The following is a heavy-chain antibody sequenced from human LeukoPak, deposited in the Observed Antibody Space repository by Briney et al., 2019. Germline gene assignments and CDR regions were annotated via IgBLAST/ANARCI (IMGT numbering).Heavy chain of an antibody. Sequence: QPGGSLRLSCAASGFTFSDYSMDWVRQAPGKGLEWVSWITSGSDSIYYADSVKGRFTISRDNAKNSLYLQMNSLRDEDTAVYYCSSESRYWGQGTLVIVSS. CDR2: ITSGSDSI. CDR1: GFTFSDYS. V-gene: IGHV3-48*02. D-gene: IGHD3-22*01. J-gene: IGHJ4*02. CDR3: SSESRY.